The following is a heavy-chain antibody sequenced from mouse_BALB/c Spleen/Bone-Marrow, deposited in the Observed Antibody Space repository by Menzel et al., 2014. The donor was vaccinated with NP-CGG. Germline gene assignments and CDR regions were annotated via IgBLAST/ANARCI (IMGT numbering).Heavy chain of an antibody. CDR2: INPSNGGT. V-gene: IGHV1S81*02. CDR3: SRGRRDALDY. J-gene: IGHJ4*01. Sequence: QVQLKESGAELVKPGASVKLSCKASGYTFTGYYMYWVKQRPGQGLERFGEINPSNGGTNFNEKFKNKATLTVDKSSSTAFMQLSSLTSEDSAVYYCSRGRRDALDYWGQGTSVTVSS. CDR1: GYTFTGYY.